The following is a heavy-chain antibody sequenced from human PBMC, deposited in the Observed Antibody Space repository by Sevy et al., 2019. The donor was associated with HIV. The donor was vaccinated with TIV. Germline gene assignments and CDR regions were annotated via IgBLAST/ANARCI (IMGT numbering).Heavy chain of an antibody. V-gene: IGHV4-39*01. J-gene: IGHJ5*02. Sequence: SETLSLTCTVSGGSISSSYYYWGWIRQPPGKGLEWIGSLNSGGSTNYNPSLKSRVTISADKYKNLFSLNLSSVTAADTAVYYCARVVENYYDTSGFNNWLDPWGQGTLVTVSS. CDR1: GGSISSSYYY. D-gene: IGHD3-22*01. CDR2: LNSGGST. CDR3: ARVVENYYDTSGFNNWLDP.